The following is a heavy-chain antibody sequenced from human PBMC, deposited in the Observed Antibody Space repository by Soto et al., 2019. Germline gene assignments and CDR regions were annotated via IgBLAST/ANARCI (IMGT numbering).Heavy chain of an antibody. CDR1: GFTFSSYG. CDR2: ISYDGSNK. CDR3: ANHYDFWSGPLDY. D-gene: IGHD3-3*01. Sequence: ESGGGVVQPGRSLRLSCAASGFTFSSYGMHWVRQAPGKGLEWVAVISYDGSNKYYADSVKGRFTISRDNSKNTLYLQMNSLRAEDTAVYYCANHYDFWSGPLDYWGQGTLVTVSS. V-gene: IGHV3-30*18. J-gene: IGHJ4*02.